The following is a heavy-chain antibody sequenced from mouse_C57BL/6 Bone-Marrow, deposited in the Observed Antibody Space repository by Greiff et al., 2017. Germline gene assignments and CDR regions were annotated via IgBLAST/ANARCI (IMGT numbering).Heavy chain of an antibody. CDR3: ARYYGSSYYFDY. Sequence: QVQLKQSGAELVRPGTSVKVSCKASGYAFTNYLIEWVKQRPGQGLEWIGVINPASGGTHYNQKFKGKATLTADKSSRTAYMQRSSLTSEDSAVYVCARYYGSSYYFDYWGQGTTLTVSS. J-gene: IGHJ2*01. V-gene: IGHV1-54*01. CDR2: INPASGGT. CDR1: GYAFTNYL. D-gene: IGHD1-1*01.